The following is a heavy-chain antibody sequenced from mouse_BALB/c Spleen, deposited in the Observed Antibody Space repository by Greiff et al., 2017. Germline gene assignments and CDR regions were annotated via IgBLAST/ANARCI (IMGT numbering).Heavy chain of an antibody. CDR1: GYTFTSYY. J-gene: IGHJ2*01. CDR2: IYPGNVNT. CDR3: ARGAGKKGIDY. Sequence: VQLQQSGPELVKPGASVRISCKASGYTFTSYYIHWVKQRPGQGLEWIGWIYPGNVNTKYNEKFKGKATLTADKSSSTAYMQLSSLTSEDSAVYFCARGAGKKGIDYWGQGTTLTVSS. V-gene: IGHV1S56*01. D-gene: IGHD3-3*01.